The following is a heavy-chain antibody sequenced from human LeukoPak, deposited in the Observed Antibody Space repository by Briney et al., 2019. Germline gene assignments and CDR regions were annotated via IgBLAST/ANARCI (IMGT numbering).Heavy chain of an antibody. Sequence: SETLSLTCAVYGGSFSGYYWSWIRQPPGKGLEWIGSIYHSGSTNYNPSLKSRVTISVDTSKNQFSLKLRSVTAADTAVYYCARENGYKYDYWGQGTLVTVSS. J-gene: IGHJ4*02. CDR2: IYHSGST. CDR1: GGSFSGYY. CDR3: ARENGYKYDY. V-gene: IGHV4-59*01. D-gene: IGHD5-24*01.